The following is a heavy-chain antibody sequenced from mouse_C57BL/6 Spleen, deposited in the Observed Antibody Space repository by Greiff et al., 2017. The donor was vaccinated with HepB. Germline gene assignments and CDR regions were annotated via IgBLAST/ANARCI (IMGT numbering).Heavy chain of an antibody. CDR2: IYPRSGNT. D-gene: IGHD2-4*01. Sequence: QLKQSGAELARPGASVKLSCKASGYTFTSYGISWVKQRTGQGLEWIGEIYPRSGNTYYNEKFKGKATLTADKSSSTAYMELRSLTSEDSAVYFCARWGDYGLFAYWGQGTLVTVSA. J-gene: IGHJ3*01. CDR3: ARWGDYGLFAY. V-gene: IGHV1-81*01. CDR1: GYTFTSYG.